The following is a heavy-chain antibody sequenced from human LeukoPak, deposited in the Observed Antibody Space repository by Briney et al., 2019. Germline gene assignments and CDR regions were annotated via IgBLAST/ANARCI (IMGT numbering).Heavy chain of an antibody. D-gene: IGHD2-21*01. J-gene: IGHJ5*02. CDR2: IYYSGST. CDR3: ARVVRVPWFDP. V-gene: IGHV4-59*01. CDR1: GGSISSYY. Sequence: SETLPLTCTVSGGSISSYYWSWIRQPPGKGLEWIGYIYYSGSTNYNPSLKSRVTISVDTSKNQFSLKLSSVTAADTAVYYCARVVRVPWFDPWGQGTLVTVSS.